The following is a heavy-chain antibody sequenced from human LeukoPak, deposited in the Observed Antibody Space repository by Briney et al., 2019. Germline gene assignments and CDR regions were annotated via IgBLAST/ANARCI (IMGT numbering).Heavy chain of an antibody. V-gene: IGHV3-74*01. D-gene: IGHD1-26*01. CDR3: TRGGSPPEALGDTFDI. CDR1: GFTFSSHW. CDR2: INTDGTSP. J-gene: IGHJ3*02. Sequence: GGSLRLSCAASGFTFSSHWMHWVRQAPGKGLVRFSRINTDGTSPLYAESVKGRFTISRDNAKSTLYLQMNSLRAEDTAVYYCTRGGSPPEALGDTFDIWGQGTMVTVSS.